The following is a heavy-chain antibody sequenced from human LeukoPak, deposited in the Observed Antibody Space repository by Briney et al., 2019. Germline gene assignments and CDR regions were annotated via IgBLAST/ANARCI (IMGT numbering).Heavy chain of an antibody. CDR1: GDSMSSYY. CDR3: ARVSGGWYADY. J-gene: IGHJ4*02. D-gene: IGHD6-19*01. V-gene: IGHV4-59*01. Sequence: PSETLSLTCTVSGDSMSSYYWSWIRQPPGRGLEWIGYIHYSGSTNYNPSLQSRVTISVDTSKNQFSLRLTSVTAADTAVYYCARVSGGWYADYWGQGILVTVSS. CDR2: IHYSGST.